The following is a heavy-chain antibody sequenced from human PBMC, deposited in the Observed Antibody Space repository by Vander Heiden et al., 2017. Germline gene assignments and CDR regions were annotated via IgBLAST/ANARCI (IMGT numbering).Heavy chain of an antibody. CDR1: GSTFSSYW. CDR3: GRGADLS. Sequence: EVQLVEAGRDLVQPGGSLRLSCAAPGSTFSSYWMDWVRQAPGKGLLWVSRINGDGSTTDYADSVKGRFTISRDNAKNTLYLQMDSLRAEDTAVYYCGRGADLSWGQGTLVTVSS. CDR2: INGDGSTT. V-gene: IGHV3-74*01. J-gene: IGHJ4*02. D-gene: IGHD3-10*01.